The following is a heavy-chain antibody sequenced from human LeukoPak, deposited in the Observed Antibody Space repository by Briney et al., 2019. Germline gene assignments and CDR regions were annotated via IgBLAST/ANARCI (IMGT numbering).Heavy chain of an antibody. CDR3: ARRGRYYDSSGYYYRGPFDY. Sequence: NRGESLKISCKGSGYSFTSYWISWVRQMPGKRLEWMGRIDPSDSYTNYSPSFQGHVTISADKSISTAYLQWSSLKASDTAMYYCARRGRYYDSSGYYYRGPFDYWGQGTLVTVSS. V-gene: IGHV5-10-1*01. J-gene: IGHJ4*02. CDR1: GYSFTSYW. CDR2: IDPSDSYT. D-gene: IGHD3-22*01.